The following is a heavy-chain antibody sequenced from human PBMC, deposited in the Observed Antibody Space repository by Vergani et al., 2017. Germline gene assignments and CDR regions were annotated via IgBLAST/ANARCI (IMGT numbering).Heavy chain of an antibody. V-gene: IGHV3-23*01. CDR3: AKSTGFSIVVVSPXFDY. J-gene: IGHJ4*02. CDR2: ISGSGGST. D-gene: IGHD3-22*01. CDR1: GFTFSSYA. Sequence: EVQLLESGGGLVQPGGSLRLSCAASGFTFSSYAMSWVRQAPGKGLEWVSAISGSGGSTYYADSVKGRFTISRDNSKNTLYLQMNSLRAEDTAVYYCAKSTGFSIVVVSPXFDYWGQGTLVTVSS.